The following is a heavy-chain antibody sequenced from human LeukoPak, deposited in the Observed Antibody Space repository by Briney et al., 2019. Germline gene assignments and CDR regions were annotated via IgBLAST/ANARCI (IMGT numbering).Heavy chain of an antibody. CDR3: AKALLGMIRGGPYYFDY. J-gene: IGHJ4*02. Sequence: GGSLRLSCAASGFTFSNDAMTWVRQAPGKGLEWVSAISGSYDSTYYADSVKGRFTISRDNSKNTLYLQMNSLIAEDTAVYYCAKALLGMIRGGPYYFDYWGQGTLVTVSS. D-gene: IGHD3-10*01. CDR2: ISGSYDST. V-gene: IGHV3-23*01. CDR1: GFTFSNDA.